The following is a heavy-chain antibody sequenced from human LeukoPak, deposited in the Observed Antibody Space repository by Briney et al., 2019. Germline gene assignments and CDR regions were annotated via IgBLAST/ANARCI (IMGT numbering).Heavy chain of an antibody. D-gene: IGHD2-15*01. V-gene: IGHV4-4*02. CDR3: AKEAVAAGPHYFDY. CDR2: IYHSGGT. Sequence: SETLSLTCAVSGGSISSGNWWSWVRQPPGKGLEWIGEIYHSGGTNYNPSLKSRVTISVDKSKNQFSLNLTSVTAADTAVYLCAKEAVAAGPHYFDYWGQGTLVTVSS. J-gene: IGHJ4*02. CDR1: GGSISSGNW.